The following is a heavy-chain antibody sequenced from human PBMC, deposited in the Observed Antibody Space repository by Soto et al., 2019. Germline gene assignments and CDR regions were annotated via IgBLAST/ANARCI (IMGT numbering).Heavy chain of an antibody. CDR3: ARFPRDAYADYYYGMDV. J-gene: IGHJ6*02. D-gene: IGHD6-6*01. CDR1: GYTFTSYG. V-gene: IGHV1-2*02. CDR2: INPYNGGT. Sequence: ASVKVSCKASGYTFTSYGISWVRQAPGQGLEWMGWINPYNGGTNYAQKFQGRVTMTRDTSISTAYMELSRLRSDDTAVYYCARFPRDAYADYYYGMDVWGQGTTVTVSS.